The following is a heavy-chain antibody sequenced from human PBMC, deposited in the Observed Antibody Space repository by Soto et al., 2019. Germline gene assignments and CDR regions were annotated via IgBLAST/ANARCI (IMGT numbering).Heavy chain of an antibody. CDR2: IKSKTDGGTT. CDR3: TTIDYDSSGYFQYVLDY. CDR1: GFTFSNAW. V-gene: IGHV3-15*07. J-gene: IGHJ4*02. Sequence: PGGSLRLSCAASGFTFSNAWMNWVRQAPGKGLEWVGRIKSKTDGGTTDYAAPVKGRFTISRDDSENTLYLQMNSLKTEDTAVYYCTTIDYDSSGYFQYVLDYWGQGTLVTVSS. D-gene: IGHD3-22*01.